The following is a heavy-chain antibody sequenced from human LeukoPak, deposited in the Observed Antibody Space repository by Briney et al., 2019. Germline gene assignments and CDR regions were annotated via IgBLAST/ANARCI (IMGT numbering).Heavy chain of an antibody. CDR3: ARAERGYSYGYVGY. CDR2: IYTSGST. V-gene: IGHV4-61*02. D-gene: IGHD5-18*01. J-gene: IGHJ4*02. CDR1: GGAISSGSYY. Sequence: SETLSLTCTVSGGAISSGSYYWSWIRQPAGKGLEWIGRIYTSGSTNYNPSLKSRVTISVDSYKNQFSLKLSSVTAADTAVYYCARAERGYSYGYVGYWGQGTLVTVSS.